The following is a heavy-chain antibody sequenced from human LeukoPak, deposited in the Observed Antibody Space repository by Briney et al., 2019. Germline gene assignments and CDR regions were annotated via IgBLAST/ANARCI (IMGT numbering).Heavy chain of an antibody. CDR2: IYYSGST. J-gene: IGHJ4*02. CDR3: ARRSREVFDY. D-gene: IGHD1-26*01. V-gene: IGHV4-59*08. Sequence: SETLSLTRTVSGGSISSYYWSWIRQPPGKGLEWIGYIYYSGSTTYNPSLKSRVTISVDTSKNQFSLKLSSVTAADTAVYYCARRSREVFDYWGQGTLVTVSS. CDR1: GGSISSYY.